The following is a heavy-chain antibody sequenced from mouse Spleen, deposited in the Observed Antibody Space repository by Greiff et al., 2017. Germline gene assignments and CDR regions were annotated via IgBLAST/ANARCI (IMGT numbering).Heavy chain of an antibody. CDR2: ISSGGSYT. D-gene: IGHD2-3*01. Sequence: DVRLVESGGGLVKPGGSLKLSCAASGFTFSSYAMSWVRQTPEKRLEWVATISSGGSYTYYPDSVKGRFTISRDNAKNTLYLQMSSLRSEDTAMYYCARLDGYSSWFAYWGQGTLVTVSA. J-gene: IGHJ3*01. CDR1: GFTFSSYA. CDR3: ARLDGYSSWFAY. V-gene: IGHV5-9-1*01.